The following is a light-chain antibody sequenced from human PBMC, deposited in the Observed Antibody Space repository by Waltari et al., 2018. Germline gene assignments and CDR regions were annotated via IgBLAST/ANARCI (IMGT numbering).Light chain of an antibody. J-gene: IGKJ1*01. V-gene: IGKV3-15*01. CDR2: RAS. CDR3: QQYNNWPKT. Sequence: EIVMTQSPATLSVSPGERATLPCRASQSVSRNLAWYQQKPGQAPRLLIYRASTRATGIPARFSGSGSGTEFTLTISSLQSEDFVVYYCQQYNNWPKTFGQGTKVEIK. CDR1: QSVSRN.